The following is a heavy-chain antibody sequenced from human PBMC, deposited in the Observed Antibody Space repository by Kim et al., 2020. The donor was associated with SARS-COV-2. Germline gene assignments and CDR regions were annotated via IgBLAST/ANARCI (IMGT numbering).Heavy chain of an antibody. CDR3: AKHDYGGNSPDAFDI. CDR1: GFTFSSYA. D-gene: IGHD4-17*01. Sequence: LSLTCAASGFTFSSYAMSWVRQAPGKGLEWVSAISGSGGSTYYADSVKGRFTISRDNSKNTLYLQMNSLRAEDTAVYYCAKHDYGGNSPDAFDIWGQGTMVTVSS. CDR2: ISGSGGST. J-gene: IGHJ3*02. V-gene: IGHV3-23*01.